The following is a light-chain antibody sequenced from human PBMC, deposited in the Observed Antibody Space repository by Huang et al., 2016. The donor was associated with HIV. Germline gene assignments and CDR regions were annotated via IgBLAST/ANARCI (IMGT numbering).Light chain of an antibody. Sequence: DIKMTQSPSSLSASVGDRVTITCRASQSISSYLNSYQQKQGKATKVLIYGSFILQSVVPSRFSGSGSGTDFSLTISSLQPEDFATYYYQQTYSSPRITFGQGTRLEIK. CDR1: QSISSY. J-gene: IGKJ5*01. CDR3: QQTYSSPRIT. V-gene: IGKV1-39*01. CDR2: GSF.